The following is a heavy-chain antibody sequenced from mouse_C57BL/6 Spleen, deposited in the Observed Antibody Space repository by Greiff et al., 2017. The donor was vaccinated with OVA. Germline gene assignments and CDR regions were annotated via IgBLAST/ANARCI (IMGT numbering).Heavy chain of an antibody. V-gene: IGHV2-6*03. Sequence: VKLMESGPGLVAPSQSLSITCTVSGFSLTSYGVHWVRQPPGKGLEWLVVIWSDGSTTYNSALKSRLSISKDNSKSQVFLKMNSLQTDDTAMYYCARSNYYGSSYLGFAYWGQGTLVTVSA. J-gene: IGHJ3*01. CDR1: GFSLTSYG. CDR2: IWSDGST. CDR3: ARSNYYGSSYLGFAY. D-gene: IGHD1-1*01.